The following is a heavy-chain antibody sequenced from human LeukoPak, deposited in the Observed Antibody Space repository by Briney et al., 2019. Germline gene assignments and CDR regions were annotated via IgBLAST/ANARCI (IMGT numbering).Heavy chain of an antibody. CDR2: IYTSGST. CDR3: ARDVGYCSSTSCWGDWFDP. CDR1: GGSISSYY. V-gene: IGHV4-4*07. D-gene: IGHD2-2*01. J-gene: IGHJ5*02. Sequence: SEPLSLTCTVSGGSISSYYWSWIRQPAGKGLEWIGRIYTSGSTNYNPSLKSRVTMSVDTSKNQFSLKLSSVTAADTAVYYCARDVGYCSSTSCWGDWFDPWGQGTLVTVSS.